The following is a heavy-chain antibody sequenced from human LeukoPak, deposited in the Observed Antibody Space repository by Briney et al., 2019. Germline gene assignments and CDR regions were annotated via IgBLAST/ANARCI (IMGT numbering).Heavy chain of an antibody. V-gene: IGHV4-61*02. Sequence: PSETLSLTCTVSGGSISSGSYYWSWIRQPAGKGLEWIGRIYTSGSTNYNPSLKSRVTISVDTSKNQFSLKLSSVTAADTAVYYCARDMRYCSSTSCRPYYYYMDVWGKGTTVTVSS. D-gene: IGHD2-2*01. CDR1: GGSISSGSYY. J-gene: IGHJ6*03. CDR2: IYTSGST. CDR3: ARDMRYCSSTSCRPYYYYMDV.